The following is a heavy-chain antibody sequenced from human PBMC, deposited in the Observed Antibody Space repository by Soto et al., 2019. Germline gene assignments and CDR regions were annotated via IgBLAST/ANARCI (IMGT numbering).Heavy chain of an antibody. D-gene: IGHD2-2*01. CDR2: LSGYNGDT. V-gene: IGHV1-18*01. Sequence: QVQLVQSGAEVKKPGASVRVSCKASGYSLRNYAFAWVRQAPGQGLEWMAWLSGYNGDTQYAPKFQGRVTLTTDTSTNTAYMDLRTLRSDDTAVYYCARVDSPSATRGWFEAWGQGTLVTVSS. CDR3: ARVDSPSATRGWFEA. CDR1: GYSLRNYA. J-gene: IGHJ5*02.